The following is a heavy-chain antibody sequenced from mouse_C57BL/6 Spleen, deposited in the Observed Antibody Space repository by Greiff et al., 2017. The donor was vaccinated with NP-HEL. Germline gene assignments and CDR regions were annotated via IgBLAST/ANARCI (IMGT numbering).Heavy chain of an antibody. V-gene: IGHV1-64*01. CDR1: GYTFTSYW. D-gene: IGHD1-1*01. Sequence: QVQLQQPGAELVKPGASVKLSCKASGYTFTSYWMHWVKQRPGQGLEWIGMIHPNSGSTNYNEKFKSKATLTVDKSSSTAYKQLSSLTSEDSAVYYCAREHYGSSPRYFDVWGTGTTVTVSS. J-gene: IGHJ1*03. CDR3: AREHYGSSPRYFDV. CDR2: IHPNSGST.